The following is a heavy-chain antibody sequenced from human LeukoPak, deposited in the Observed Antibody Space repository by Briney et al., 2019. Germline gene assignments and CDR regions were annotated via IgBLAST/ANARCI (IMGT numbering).Heavy chain of an antibody. CDR1: GGSVSSYF. D-gene: IGHD3-10*01. V-gene: IGHV4-59*02. Sequence: SETLSLTCTVSGGSVSSYFWSWIRRPPGKGLEWIGYIDDSGNTNYNPSFKSQVSISIDKSKNQFSLKLSSVTAADTAMYYCARSDYHGSGSHIVFDAFDIWGQGTRVTVSS. J-gene: IGHJ3*02. CDR3: ARSDYHGSGSHIVFDAFDI. CDR2: IDDSGNT.